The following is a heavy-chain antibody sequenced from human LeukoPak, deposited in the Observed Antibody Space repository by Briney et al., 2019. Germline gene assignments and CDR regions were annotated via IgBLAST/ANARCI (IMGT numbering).Heavy chain of an antibody. J-gene: IGHJ6*03. Sequence: GGSLRLSCAASGFTFSSYWMSWVRQAPGKGLEWVANIKQEGSEKYYVDSVKGRFTISRDNAKNSLYLQMNSLRAEDTAVYYCARATVTTSWGYYYYYMDVRGKGTTVTVS. V-gene: IGHV3-7*01. CDR2: IKQEGSEK. D-gene: IGHD4-17*01. CDR3: ARATVTTSWGYYYYYMDV. CDR1: GFTFSSYW.